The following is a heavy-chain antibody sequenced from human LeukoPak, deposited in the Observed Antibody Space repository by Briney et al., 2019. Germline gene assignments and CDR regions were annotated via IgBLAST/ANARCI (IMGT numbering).Heavy chain of an antibody. D-gene: IGHD3-22*01. Sequence: PGGSLRLSCAASGFTFSSYGMHWVRQAPGKGLEWVAFIRYDGSNKYYADSVKGRFTISRDNSRNTLYLQMNSPRAEDTAVYYCAAPDSSGYYPYYYYYYMDVWGKGTTVTVSS. J-gene: IGHJ6*03. CDR2: IRYDGSNK. CDR1: GFTFSSYG. V-gene: IGHV3-30*02. CDR3: AAPDSSGYYPYYYYYYMDV.